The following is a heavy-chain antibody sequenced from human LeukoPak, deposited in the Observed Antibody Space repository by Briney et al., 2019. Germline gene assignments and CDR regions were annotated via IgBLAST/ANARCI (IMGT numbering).Heavy chain of an antibody. CDR2: ISGSGGST. CDR1: GFTFSSYA. V-gene: IGHV3-23*01. CDR3: AKPAVYGDKHDAFDI. Sequence: PGGPLRLSCAASGFTFSSYAMSWVRQAPGKGPEWVSAISGSGGSTYYADSVKGRFTISRDNSKNTLYLQMNSLRAEDTAVYYCAKPAVYGDKHDAFDIWGQGTMVTVSS. D-gene: IGHD4-17*01. J-gene: IGHJ3*02.